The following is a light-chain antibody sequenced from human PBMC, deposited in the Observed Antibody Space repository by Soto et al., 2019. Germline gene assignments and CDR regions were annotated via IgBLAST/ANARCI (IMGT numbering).Light chain of an antibody. CDR3: SSYAGSNVV. J-gene: IGLJ2*01. CDR2: EVS. CDR1: RSDVGGYDY. V-gene: IGLV2-8*01. Sequence: QSALTQPPSASGSPGQSVIISCTGTRSDVGGYDYVSWHQQHPGKAPKLLIYEVSKRPSGVPDRFSGSKSGNTAFLTVSGLQTEDEADYYCSSYAGSNVVFGGGTKVTVL.